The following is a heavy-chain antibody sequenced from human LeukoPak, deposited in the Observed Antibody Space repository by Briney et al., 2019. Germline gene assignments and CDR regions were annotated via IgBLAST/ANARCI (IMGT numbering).Heavy chain of an antibody. CDR1: GFTFDDYG. D-gene: IGHD6-13*01. Sequence: GGSLRLSCAASGFTFDDYGMSWVRQAPGKGLEWVSGINWNGGSTGYADSVKGRFTISRDNSKNTLYLQMNSLRAEDTAVYYCASSDSSSWYYFDYWGQGTLVTVSS. CDR2: INWNGGST. V-gene: IGHV3-20*04. J-gene: IGHJ4*02. CDR3: ASSDSSSWYYFDY.